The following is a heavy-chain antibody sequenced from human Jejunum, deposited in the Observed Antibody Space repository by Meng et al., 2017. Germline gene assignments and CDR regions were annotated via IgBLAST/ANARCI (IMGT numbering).Heavy chain of an antibody. J-gene: IGHJ4*01. V-gene: IGHV3-53*02. CDR2: IYSGCST. D-gene: IGHD3-10*01. CDR1: SFTVNSYY. CDR3: TKTGYYGSGRAFDY. Sequence: VGTGGGLLQPVGSLRLTCAASSFTVNSYYMSWVRQAPGKGLEWVSVIYSGCSTFYADSVKGRFSISRDNCKNTLYLQVNSLRAEDTDVYYCTKTGYYGSGRAFDYWGHGTLVTVSS.